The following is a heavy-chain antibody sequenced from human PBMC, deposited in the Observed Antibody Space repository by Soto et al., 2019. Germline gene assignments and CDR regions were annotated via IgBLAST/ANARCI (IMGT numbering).Heavy chain of an antibody. Sequence: GESLKISCKGSGYSFTSYWIGWVRQMPGKGLEWMGIIYPGDSDTRYSPSFQGQVTISADKSISTAYLQWSSLKASDTAMYYCARHGIDYYDSGGYSGLGMDVWGQGTTVTVSS. CDR1: GYSFTSYW. CDR2: IYPGDSDT. J-gene: IGHJ6*02. V-gene: IGHV5-51*01. D-gene: IGHD3-22*01. CDR3: ARHGIDYYDSGGYSGLGMDV.